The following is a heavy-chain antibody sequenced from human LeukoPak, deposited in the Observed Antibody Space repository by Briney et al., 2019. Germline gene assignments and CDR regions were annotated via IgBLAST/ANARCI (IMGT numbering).Heavy chain of an antibody. J-gene: IGHJ4*01. D-gene: IGHD1-26*01. Sequence: PGGSLRLSCAASGFTFSSYSMNWVRQAPGKGLEWVSYISSSGRSILYADSVKGRFTVSRDNAKNSLYLQMNNLRAEDTAVYYCGREIPSGSYAPDYWGQGIFVNVSS. V-gene: IGHV3-48*04. CDR1: GFTFSSYS. CDR2: ISSSGRSI. CDR3: GREIPSGSYAPDY.